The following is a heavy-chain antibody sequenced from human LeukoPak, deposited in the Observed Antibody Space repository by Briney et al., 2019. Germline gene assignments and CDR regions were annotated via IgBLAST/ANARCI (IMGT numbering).Heavy chain of an antibody. CDR1: GYTFTSYD. J-gene: IGHJ4*02. Sequence: ASVKVSCKASGYTFTSYDINWVRQATGQGLEWMGWMNPNSGNTGYAQKFQGRVTMTRNTSISTAYMELSSLRSEDTAVYYCARGVCSGGSRFVYYFDYWGQGTLVTVSS. CDR2: MNPNSGNT. D-gene: IGHD2-15*01. V-gene: IGHV1-8*01. CDR3: ARGVCSGGSRFVYYFDY.